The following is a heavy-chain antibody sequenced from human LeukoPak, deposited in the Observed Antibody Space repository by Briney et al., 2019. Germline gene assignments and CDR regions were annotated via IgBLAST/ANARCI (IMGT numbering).Heavy chain of an antibody. Sequence: GASVKVSCKASGYTFTGYYMHWVRQAPGQGLEWMGWINPNSGGTNYAQKFQGWVTMTRDTSISTAYMELSRLRSDDTAVYYCARERQLYYYGMDVWGQGTTVTVSS. CDR2: INPNSGGT. CDR1: GYTFTGYY. J-gene: IGHJ6*02. V-gene: IGHV1-2*04. CDR3: ARERQLYYYGMDV.